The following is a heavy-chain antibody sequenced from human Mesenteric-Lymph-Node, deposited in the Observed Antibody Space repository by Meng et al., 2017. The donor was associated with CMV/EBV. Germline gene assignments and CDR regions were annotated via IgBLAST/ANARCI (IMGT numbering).Heavy chain of an antibody. D-gene: IGHD3-22*01. Sequence: SETLSLTCIVSGGSISSGGNYWSWIRQFPGKGLEWIGYIYYNGNTYHNPPLKSRVTISADTSENQVSLRLSAVTAADTAVYYCARTRGYDSSGYYFDHWGQGTLVTVSS. V-gene: IGHV4-31*03. CDR2: IYYNGNT. CDR1: GGSISSGGNY. J-gene: IGHJ4*02. CDR3: ARTRGYDSSGYYFDH.